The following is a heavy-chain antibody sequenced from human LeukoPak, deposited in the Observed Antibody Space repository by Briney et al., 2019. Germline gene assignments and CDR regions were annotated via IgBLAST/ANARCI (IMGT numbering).Heavy chain of an antibody. V-gene: IGHV1-2*02. CDR1: GYTFTGYY. J-gene: IGHJ4*02. D-gene: IGHD2-2*01. CDR3: ARELGYCSSTSCHFDY. Sequence: ASVKVSCKASGYTFTGYYMHWVRQVPGQGLEWMGWINPNSGGTNYAQKFQGRVTMTRDTSISTAYMELSRLRSDDTAVYYCARELGYCSSTSCHFDYWGQGTLVTVSS. CDR2: INPNSGGT.